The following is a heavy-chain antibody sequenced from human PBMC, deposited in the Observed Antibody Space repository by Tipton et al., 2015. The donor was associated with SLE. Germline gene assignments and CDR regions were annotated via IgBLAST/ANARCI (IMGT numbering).Heavy chain of an antibody. V-gene: IGHV3-74*01. D-gene: IGHD5-12*01. Sequence: SLRLSCTASGFTLTNYRMHWVRQPPGKGLVWVSHSDDSGTSYADSVKGRFTISTDNARNTVSLQMNSLRAEDTAVYYCAREYPGYGMDYYGMDVWGQGTTVTVSS. CDR3: AREYPGYGMDYYGMDV. J-gene: IGHJ6*02. CDR1: GFTLTNYR. CDR2: SDDSGT.